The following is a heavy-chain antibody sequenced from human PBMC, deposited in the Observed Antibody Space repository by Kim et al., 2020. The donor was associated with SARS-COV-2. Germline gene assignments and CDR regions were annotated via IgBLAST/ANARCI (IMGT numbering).Heavy chain of an antibody. D-gene: IGHD2-2*01. CDR3: AREIDCSSTSCSRTGWFDP. V-gene: IGHV4-4*07. J-gene: IGHJ5*02. Sequence: SETLSLTCTVSGGSISSYYWSWIRQHAGKGLEWIGRIYTSGSTNYNPSLKSRVTMSVDTSKNQFSLKLSSVTAADTAVYYCAREIDCSSTSCSRTGWFDPWGQGTLVTVSS. CDR1: GGSISSYY. CDR2: IYTSGST.